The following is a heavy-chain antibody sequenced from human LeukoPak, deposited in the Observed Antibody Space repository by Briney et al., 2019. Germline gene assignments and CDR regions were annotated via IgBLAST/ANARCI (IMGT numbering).Heavy chain of an antibody. V-gene: IGHV6-1*01. J-gene: IGHJ6*02. Sequence: SQTLSLTCAISGDSVSSISVAWNWIRQSPSRGLEWLGRTYFRSKWYYEYAVSVKSRINISPDTSKNQFSLQLTSVTPEDTAVYYCSLARSEYHYGMDVWGQGTTVTVSS. CDR2: TYFRSKWYY. CDR3: SLARSEYHYGMDV. CDR1: GDSVSSISVA.